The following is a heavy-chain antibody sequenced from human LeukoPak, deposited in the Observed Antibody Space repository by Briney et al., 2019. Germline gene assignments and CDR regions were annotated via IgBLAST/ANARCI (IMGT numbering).Heavy chain of an antibody. CDR2: INPNSGDT. V-gene: IGHV1-2*02. Sequence: ASVKISCKAPGYTFSGYYIHWVRQAPGQGLEWMGWINPNSGDTKYAQKFQGRVTITRDTSISTAYMELRRLRFDDTAVYYCVRDPSYSSGSGYWGQGTLVTVSS. D-gene: IGHD6-19*01. CDR1: GYTFSGYY. J-gene: IGHJ4*02. CDR3: VRDPSYSSGSGY.